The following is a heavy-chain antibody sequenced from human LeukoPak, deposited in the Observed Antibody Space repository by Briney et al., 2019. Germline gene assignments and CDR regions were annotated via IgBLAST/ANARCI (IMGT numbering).Heavy chain of an antibody. Sequence: PGGSLRLSCAASGFTFSSYEMSWVRQAPGKGLEWVANIKQDGSEKYYVDSVKSRFTISRDNAKNSLYLQMNSLRAEDTAVYYCARDCWIQLGAFDIWGQGTMVTVSS. CDR3: ARDCWIQLGAFDI. D-gene: IGHD5-18*01. CDR1: GFTFSSYE. V-gene: IGHV3-7*05. CDR2: IKQDGSEK. J-gene: IGHJ3*02.